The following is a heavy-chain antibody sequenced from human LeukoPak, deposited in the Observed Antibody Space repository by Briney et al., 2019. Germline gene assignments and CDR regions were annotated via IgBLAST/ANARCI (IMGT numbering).Heavy chain of an antibody. D-gene: IGHD5-12*01. CDR1: GFTFSSYA. V-gene: IGHV3-30-3*01. J-gene: IGHJ4*02. CDR2: TSYDGSNK. CDR3: ARESLTRGGNYFDY. Sequence: GGSLRLSCAASGFTFSSYAMHWVRQAPGKGLEWVAVTSYDGSNKYYADSVKGRFTISRDNSKNTLYLQMNSLRAEDTAVYYCARESLTRGGNYFDYWGQGTLVTVSS.